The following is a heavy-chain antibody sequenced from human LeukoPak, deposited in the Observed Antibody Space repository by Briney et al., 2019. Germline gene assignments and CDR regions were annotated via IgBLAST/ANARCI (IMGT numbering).Heavy chain of an antibody. CDR2: ISPSGGA. J-gene: IGHJ4*02. Sequence: GASVKVSFKASGYTIPDYYMHWVRQAPGQGPEWMGIISPSGGATYSQNFQGRVNMARDASTNTFSMELHSLSSEDTAVYYCARGDETSGYYRMYFDHWGQGTLVTVSS. D-gene: IGHD3-22*01. CDR3: ARGDETSGYYRMYFDH. CDR1: GYTIPDYY. V-gene: IGHV1-46*01.